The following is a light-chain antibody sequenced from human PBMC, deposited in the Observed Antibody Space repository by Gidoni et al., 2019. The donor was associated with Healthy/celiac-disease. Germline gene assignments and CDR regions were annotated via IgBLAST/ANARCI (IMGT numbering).Light chain of an antibody. Sequence: AIQLTQSPSSLSASVGDRVTITCRASRGISSALAWYQQKPGKAPKLLIYDASSLESGVPSRFSGSGSGTDFTLTISSLQPEDFATYYCQQFNSYPPVTFGGGTKVEIK. V-gene: IGKV1-13*02. CDR1: RGISSA. J-gene: IGKJ4*01. CDR2: DAS. CDR3: QQFNSYPPVT.